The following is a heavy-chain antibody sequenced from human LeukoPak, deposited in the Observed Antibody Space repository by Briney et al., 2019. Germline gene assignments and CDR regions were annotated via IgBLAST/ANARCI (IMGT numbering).Heavy chain of an antibody. D-gene: IGHD4-11*01. CDR3: AKGAVTKGFSMDFYYYYMDV. J-gene: IGHJ6*03. Sequence: SETLSLTCAVSGGSISSSNWWSWVRQPPGKGLEWIGEIYHSGSTNYNPSLKSRVTISVDKSKNQFSLKLSSVTAADTAMYYCAKGAVTKGFSMDFYYYYMDVWGKGTTVTVSS. CDR2: IYHSGST. V-gene: IGHV4-4*02. CDR1: GGSISSSNW.